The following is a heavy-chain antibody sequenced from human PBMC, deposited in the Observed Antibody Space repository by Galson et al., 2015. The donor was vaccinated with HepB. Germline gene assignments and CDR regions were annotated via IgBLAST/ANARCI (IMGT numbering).Heavy chain of an antibody. CDR2: IDPTDAYT. D-gene: IGHD3-10*02. Sequence: QSGAAVKKPGESLRISCSASGYTFTNFWISWVRQMPEKGLEWIGKIDPTDAYTTYTPSFQGHVPISADKSVTTAYLPWNSLTASDTAAYFCARPAGLFGQFKPGLWGQGTLVIVSA. J-gene: IGHJ4*02. CDR1: GYTFTNFW. V-gene: IGHV5-10-1*01. CDR3: ARPAGLFGQFKPGL.